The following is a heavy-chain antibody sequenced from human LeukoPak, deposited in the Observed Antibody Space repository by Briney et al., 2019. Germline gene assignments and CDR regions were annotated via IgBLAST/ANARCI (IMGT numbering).Heavy chain of an antibody. CDR3: ASRNWNWGSEKVDY. Sequence: SETLSLTCTVSGGSIRSSYYYWGWIRQPPGKGLEWIGSIYDSGSTYYNPSLKSRVTISVDTSKNQFSLKLSSVTAADTAVYYCASRNWNWGSEKVDYWGQGTLVTVSS. J-gene: IGHJ4*02. D-gene: IGHD1-7*01. CDR2: IYDSGST. CDR1: GGSIRSSYYY. V-gene: IGHV4-39*07.